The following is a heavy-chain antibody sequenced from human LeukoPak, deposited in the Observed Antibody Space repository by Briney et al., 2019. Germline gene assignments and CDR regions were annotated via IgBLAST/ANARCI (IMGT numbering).Heavy chain of an antibody. J-gene: IGHJ4*02. CDR2: IDPSDSYT. V-gene: IGHV5-10-1*01. Sequence: GGALKISFKGSGCRFTSYWISWGRPMPGKGLEWMGRIDPSDSYTNYSPSFQGHVTISADKSISTAYLQWSSLKASDTAMYYCAAREIRETGNDYWGQGTLVTVSS. CDR1: GCRFTSYW. D-gene: IGHD1-14*01. CDR3: AAREIRETGNDY.